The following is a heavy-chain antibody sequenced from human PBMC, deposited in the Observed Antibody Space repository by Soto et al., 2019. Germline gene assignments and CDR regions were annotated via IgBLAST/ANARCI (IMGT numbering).Heavy chain of an antibody. CDR3: ARGGCSGCSCYSARWIYYFDY. D-gene: IGHD2-15*01. CDR1: GFTFSDYY. V-gene: IGHV3-11*01. Sequence: GSLRLSCAASGFTFSDYYMSWIRQAPGKGLEWVSYISSSGSTIYYADSVKGRFTISRDNAKNSLYLQMNSLRAEDTAVYYCARGGCSGCSCYSARWIYYFDYWGQGTLVTVSS. CDR2: ISSSGSTI. J-gene: IGHJ4*02.